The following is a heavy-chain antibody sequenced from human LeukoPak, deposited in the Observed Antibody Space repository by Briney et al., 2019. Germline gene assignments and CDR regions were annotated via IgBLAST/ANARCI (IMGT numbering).Heavy chain of an antibody. J-gene: IGHJ3*02. CDR1: GFTFSSYW. V-gene: IGHV3-7*03. CDR3: AKMAAVDDDAFDI. CDR2: IKQDGSEK. D-gene: IGHD6-13*01. Sequence: PGGSLRLSCAASGFTFSSYWMSWVRQAPGKGLEWVANIKQDGSEKYYVDSVKGRFTISRDNAKNSLYLQMNSLRAEDMALYYCAKMAAVDDDAFDIWGQGTMVTVSS.